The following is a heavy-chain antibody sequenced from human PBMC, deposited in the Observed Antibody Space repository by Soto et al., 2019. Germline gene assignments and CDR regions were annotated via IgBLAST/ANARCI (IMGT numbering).Heavy chain of an antibody. CDR3: ASTSTVTTNYYYYGMDV. V-gene: IGHV1-8*01. J-gene: IGHJ6*02. D-gene: IGHD4-4*01. CDR1: GYTFTSYD. Sequence: ASVKVSCKASGYTFTSYDINWVRQATGQGLEWMGWMNPNSGNTGYAQKFQGRVTMTRNTSISTAYMELSSLRSEDTAVYYCASTSTVTTNYYYYGMDVWGQGTTVTVS. CDR2: MNPNSGNT.